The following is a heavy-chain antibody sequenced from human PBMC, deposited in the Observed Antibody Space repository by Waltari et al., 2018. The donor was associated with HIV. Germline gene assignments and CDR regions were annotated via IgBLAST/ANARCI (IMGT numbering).Heavy chain of an antibody. V-gene: IGHV4-34*02. CDR2: IKHSGST. CDR1: GGSFTSYY. D-gene: IGHD2-2*01. Sequence: QVHLTQWGAGLLKPSETLSLPCAVYGGSFTSYYWSWIRQPPGKGPEWIGEIKHSGSTSYNPSLKSRVTISVDTSKNQFSLKLTSVTAADTAVYYCASLRKRSTNEYYYFGLDVWGQGTTVIVSS. CDR3: ASLRKRSTNEYYYFGLDV. J-gene: IGHJ6*02.